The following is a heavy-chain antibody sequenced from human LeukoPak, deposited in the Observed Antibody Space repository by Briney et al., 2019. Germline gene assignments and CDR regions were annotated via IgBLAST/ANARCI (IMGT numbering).Heavy chain of an antibody. CDR3: AREGGGPNPSFDY. J-gene: IGHJ4*02. CDR2: ISSSSSYI. D-gene: IGHD1-26*01. CDR1: GFTFCSYE. V-gene: IGHV3-21*05. Sequence: GGSLRLSCAASGFTFCSYEMNWVRQAPGKGLEWVSYISSSSSYIYYADSVKGRFTISRDNSKNTLYLQMNSLRAEGTAVYHCAREGGGPNPSFDYWGQGTLVTVSS.